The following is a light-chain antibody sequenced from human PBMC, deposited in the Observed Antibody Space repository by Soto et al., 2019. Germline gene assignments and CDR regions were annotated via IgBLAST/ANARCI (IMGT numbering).Light chain of an antibody. CDR2: DVS. CDR1: SSDVGGYNY. V-gene: IGLV2-14*01. Sequence: QSALTQPPSVSGSPGQSSTISCTGTSSDVGGYNYVSWYQQHPGKAPKLMIYDVSNRPSGVSNRFSGSKSGNTASLTISGLQAEDEADYYCSSYTSSSTLGVFGTGTKLTVL. CDR3: SSYTSSSTLGV. J-gene: IGLJ1*01.